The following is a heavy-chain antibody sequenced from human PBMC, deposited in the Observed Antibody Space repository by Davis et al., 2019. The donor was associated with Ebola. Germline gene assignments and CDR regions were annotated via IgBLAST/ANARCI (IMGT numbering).Heavy chain of an antibody. Sequence: MPSETLSLTCAVYGESFTGHLWSWIRQPPGKGLEWLGAISQGGVTNYSPSLKSRVIISVDPSKNQFSLRMNSLTAADAAIYYCARTAKTSVSASGLGYTYFDPWSQGTLVTVSS. D-gene: IGHD1-1*01. CDR3: ARTAKTSVSASGLGYTYFDP. J-gene: IGHJ5*02. CDR2: ISQGGVT. V-gene: IGHV4-34*01. CDR1: GESFTGHL.